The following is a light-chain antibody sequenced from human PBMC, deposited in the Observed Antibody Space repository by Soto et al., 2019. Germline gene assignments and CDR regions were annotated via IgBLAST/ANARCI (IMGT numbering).Light chain of an antibody. Sequence: QSVLTQPPSASVSPGQSVTISCTATSGDVGGYNYVSWYQQHPGKAPKLMIYEVSKRPSGVPDRFSGSKSGNTASLTVSGLQAEDEADYYCSSYAGSNNYVFGTGTKVTVL. CDR1: SGDVGGYNY. J-gene: IGLJ1*01. CDR3: SSYAGSNNYV. V-gene: IGLV2-8*01. CDR2: EVS.